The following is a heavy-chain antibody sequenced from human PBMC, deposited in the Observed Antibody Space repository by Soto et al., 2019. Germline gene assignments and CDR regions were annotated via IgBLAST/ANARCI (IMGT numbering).Heavy chain of an antibody. CDR2: IIPILGTA. CDR1: GGTFSSYA. V-gene: IGHV1-69*06. CDR3: ARGRMVRGVTTFDS. D-gene: IGHD3-10*01. J-gene: IGHJ4*02. Sequence: QVQLVQSGAEVKKPWSSAKVSCKASGGTFSSYAISWVRQAPGQGREWMGGIIPILGTANYAQKFQGRVTITADKPTSTAYMELSSLRSEDTAVYYCARGRMVRGVTTFDSWGQGTLGTVSS.